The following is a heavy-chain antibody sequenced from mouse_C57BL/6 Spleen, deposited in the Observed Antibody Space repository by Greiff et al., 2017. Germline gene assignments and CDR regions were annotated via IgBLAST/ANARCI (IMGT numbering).Heavy chain of an antibody. CDR2: IRNKANGYTT. J-gene: IGHJ2*01. V-gene: IGHV7-3*01. D-gene: IGHD2-1*01. CDR1: GFTFTDYY. CDR3: ARWIYYGNYFDY. Sequence: EVQLVESGGGLVQPGGSLSLSCAASGFTFTDYYMSWVRQPPGKALEWLGFIRNKANGYTTEYSASVKGRFTISRDNSQSILYLQMNALRAEDSATYYCARWIYYGNYFDYWGQGTTLTVSS.